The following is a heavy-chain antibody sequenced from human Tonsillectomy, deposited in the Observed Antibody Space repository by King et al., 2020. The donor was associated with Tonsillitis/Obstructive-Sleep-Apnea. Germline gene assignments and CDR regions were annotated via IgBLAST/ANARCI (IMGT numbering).Heavy chain of an antibody. J-gene: IGHJ4*02. Sequence: QLVQSGAEMKKPGESLKISCKGSGYNFTNYWIAWVRQMPGKGLEWMGIIYPGDSASRYSPSFQGQVTISVDKSINTAYLQGSSLKASDTAMYYCTRRDRFLEWRGFDFWGQGTLVTVSS. CDR1: GYNFTNYW. CDR3: TRRDRFLEWRGFDF. D-gene: IGHD3-3*01. CDR2: IYPGDSAS. V-gene: IGHV5-51*01.